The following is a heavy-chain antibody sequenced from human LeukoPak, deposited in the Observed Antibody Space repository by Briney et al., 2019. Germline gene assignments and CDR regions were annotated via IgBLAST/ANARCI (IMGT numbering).Heavy chain of an antibody. Sequence: SQTLSLTCAISGDRVSSNSAVWNWIRQSPSRGLEWLGRTYYRSKWYNDYAASVKSRITINPDTSKNQFSLKLSSVTAADTAVYYCTLRRGGYSYGYSYYYYYMDVWGKGTTVTVSS. V-gene: IGHV6-1*01. CDR3: TLRRGGYSYGYSYYYYYMDV. D-gene: IGHD5-18*01. CDR1: GDRVSSNSAV. J-gene: IGHJ6*03. CDR2: TYYRSKWYN.